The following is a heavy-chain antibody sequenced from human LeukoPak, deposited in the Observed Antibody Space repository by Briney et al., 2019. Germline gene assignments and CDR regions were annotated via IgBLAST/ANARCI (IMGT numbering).Heavy chain of an antibody. J-gene: IGHJ3*02. D-gene: IGHD3-22*01. Sequence: PGGSLRLSCAASGFTFSNFAMSWVRQAPGKGLEWVSSIGGSSGNTYYADSVRGRFTISRENSKNTLYLQMSSLRAEDTAVYYCARDGKNYYDSSGYRAFDIWGQGTMVTVSS. CDR3: ARDGKNYYDSSGYRAFDI. CDR2: IGGSSGNT. V-gene: IGHV3-23*01. CDR1: GFTFSNFA.